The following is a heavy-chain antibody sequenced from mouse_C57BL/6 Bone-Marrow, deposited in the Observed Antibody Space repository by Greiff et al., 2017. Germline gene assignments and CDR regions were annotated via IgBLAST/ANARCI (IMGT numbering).Heavy chain of an antibody. D-gene: IGHD1-1*01. CDR1: GYTFTSYW. CDR3: ERGDYYYGSSPYAMDY. CDR2: IDPSDSYT. Sequence: QVQLQQPGAELVMPGASVKLSCMASGYTFTSYWMHWVKQRPGQGLEWIGEIDPSDSYTNYNQKFKGKSTLTVDNSSSTAYMQLSSLTSEDSAVYYCERGDYYYGSSPYAMDYWGQGTSVTVSS. J-gene: IGHJ4*01. V-gene: IGHV1-69*01.